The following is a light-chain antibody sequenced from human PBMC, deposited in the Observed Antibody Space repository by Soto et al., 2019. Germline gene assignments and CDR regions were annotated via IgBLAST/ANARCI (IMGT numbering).Light chain of an antibody. CDR2: DAS. V-gene: IGKV3-20*01. CDR3: QQYGSSGT. CDR1: QSVSNDF. Sequence: EIVLTQSPGILSLSPGERATLSCRASQSVSNDFLAWYQQKPGQPPTLLIYDASTRATGIPDRFSGSGSGTDFTLTISRLEPEDFAVYYCQQYGSSGTFGQGTKVDIK. J-gene: IGKJ1*01.